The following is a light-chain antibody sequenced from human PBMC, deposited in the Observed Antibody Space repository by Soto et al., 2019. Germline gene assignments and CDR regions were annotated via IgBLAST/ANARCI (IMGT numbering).Light chain of an antibody. CDR2: EVS. V-gene: IGLV2-23*02. Sequence: SVLTQPASGSGSPEQSIAISCTGTSSDVGSYNLVSWYQQHPGKAPKLMIYEVSKRPSGVSNRFSGSKSGNTASLTISGLQAEDEADYYCCSYAGSSTYVFGTGTKVTVL. J-gene: IGLJ1*01. CDR3: CSYAGSSTYV. CDR1: SSDVGSYNL.